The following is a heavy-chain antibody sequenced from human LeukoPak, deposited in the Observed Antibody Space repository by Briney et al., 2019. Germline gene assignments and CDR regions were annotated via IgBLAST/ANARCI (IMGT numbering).Heavy chain of an antibody. Sequence: GGSLRLSCVASGFTFSTFAMSWVRQAPGKGLEWVSGIGNTETYYADSVKGRFTISRDNSKNTIYLHMNNLRAEDTALYYCAKDGQAFNSNWDYFDSWGQGTLVTVSS. CDR2: IGNTET. CDR1: GFTFSTFA. V-gene: IGHV3-23*01. D-gene: IGHD7-27*01. J-gene: IGHJ4*02. CDR3: AKDGQAFNSNWDYFDS.